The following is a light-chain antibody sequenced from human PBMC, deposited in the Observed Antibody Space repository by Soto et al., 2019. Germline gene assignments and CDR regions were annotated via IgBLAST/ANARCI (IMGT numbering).Light chain of an antibody. CDR1: QSVLYSSNNKNY. CDR2: WAS. V-gene: IGKV4-1*01. Sequence: DIVMTQSPDSLAVSLGERATINCKSSQSVLYSSNNKNYLAWYQQKPGQPPKLLIHWASTRESGVPDRFSGSGSGTDFTLTISSLQAEDVAVYYCQQYYSTPLEYTFGQGTKLEIK. J-gene: IGKJ2*01. CDR3: QQYYSTPLEYT.